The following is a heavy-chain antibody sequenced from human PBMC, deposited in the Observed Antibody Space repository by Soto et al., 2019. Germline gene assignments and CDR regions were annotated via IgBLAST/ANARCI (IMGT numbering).Heavy chain of an antibody. CDR3: ATDRGPLYYGSGSYYKRAGYYYGMDV. J-gene: IGHJ6*02. CDR1: GGTFSSYA. V-gene: IGHV1-69*13. CDR2: IIPIFGTA. D-gene: IGHD3-10*01. Sequence: SVKVSCKASGGTFSSYAISWVRQAPGQGLEWMGGIIPIFGTANYAQKFQGRVTITADESTSTVYMELSSLRSEDTAVYYCATDRGPLYYGSGSYYKRAGYYYGMDVWGQGTTVTAP.